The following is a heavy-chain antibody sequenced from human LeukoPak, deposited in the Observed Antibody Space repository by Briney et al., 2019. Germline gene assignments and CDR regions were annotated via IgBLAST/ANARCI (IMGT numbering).Heavy chain of an antibody. J-gene: IGHJ6*03. CDR1: GVSFSGYY. CDR2: INHIGST. V-gene: IGHV4-34*01. CDR3: ARGRVEIVVVPAASTVYYYYYYMDV. D-gene: IGHD2-2*01. Sequence: SSETLSLTCAVYGVSFSGYYWSWIRQPPGKGLEWIGEINHIGSTNYNPSLQSRVTISVDTSKNECSLKLSSVTAADTAVYYCARGRVEIVVVPAASTVYYYYYYMDVWGKGTTVTVSS.